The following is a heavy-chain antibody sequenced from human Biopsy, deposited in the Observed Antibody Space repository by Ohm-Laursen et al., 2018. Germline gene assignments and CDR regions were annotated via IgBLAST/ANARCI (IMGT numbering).Heavy chain of an antibody. CDR1: GGAFTNYA. V-gene: IGHV1-69*13. J-gene: IGHJ6*02. CDR3: VAYPSSGFFENNDDFAMDV. Sequence: SVKVSCKASGGAFTNYAINWVRQAPGHGLEWMGGIITVSGTAGYAERFQGRVTITADVTTTTAYMDLSGLRSEDTAVYYCVAYPSSGFFENNDDFAMDVWGQGTTVSVSS. CDR2: IITVSGTA. D-gene: IGHD6-19*01.